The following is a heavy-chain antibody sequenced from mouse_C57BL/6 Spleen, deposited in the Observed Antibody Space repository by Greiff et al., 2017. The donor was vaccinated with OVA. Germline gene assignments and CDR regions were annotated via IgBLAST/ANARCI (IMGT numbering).Heavy chain of an antibody. CDR3: ARGPTTVVARGYFDV. CDR1: GYTFTGYW. J-gene: IGHJ1*03. Sequence: QVQLQQSGAELMKPGASVKLSCKATGYTFTGYWIEWVKQRPGHGLEWIGEVLHGSGSTNFNEKFKGKATFTADKSSNTAYMQLSSLTTEDSAIYYCARGPTTVVARGYFDVWGTGTTVTVSS. CDR2: VLHGSGST. D-gene: IGHD1-1*01. V-gene: IGHV1-9*01.